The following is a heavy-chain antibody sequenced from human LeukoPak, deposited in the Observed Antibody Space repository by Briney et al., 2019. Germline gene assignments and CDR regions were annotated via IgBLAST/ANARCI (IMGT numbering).Heavy chain of an antibody. V-gene: IGHV1-2*02. Sequence: GASLKVSCKASGYTFTGYYLHWVRQAPGQGLEWMGWINPDSGGTNYAQKFQGRVTMTRDTSISTAYMEMSGLRSDDTAVYYCARDRVEGTMVVTLQPVDYWGQGTLVTVSS. CDR2: INPDSGGT. D-gene: IGHD4-23*01. CDR3: ARDRVEGTMVVTLQPVDY. CDR1: GYTFTGYY. J-gene: IGHJ4*02.